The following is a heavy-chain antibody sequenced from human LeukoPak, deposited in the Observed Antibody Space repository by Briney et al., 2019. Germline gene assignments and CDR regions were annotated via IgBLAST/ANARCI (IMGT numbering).Heavy chain of an antibody. CDR2: INPSGGST. CDR1: GYTFTSYY. CDR3: ARVQVYGDHFDY. Sequence: GASAKVSCKASGYTFTSYYMHWVRHAPRQGRQWGGIINPSGGSTTSAQKFPRRVTTTTDTSTSTVYMEQSSPRPADTAVYYCARVQVYGDHFDYWGQGTLVTVSS. J-gene: IGHJ4*02. V-gene: IGHV1-46*01. D-gene: IGHD4-17*01.